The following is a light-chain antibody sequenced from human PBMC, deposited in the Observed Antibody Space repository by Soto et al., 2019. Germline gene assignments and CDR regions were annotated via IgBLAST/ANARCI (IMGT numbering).Light chain of an antibody. J-gene: IGKJ1*01. CDR3: QQYNSYL. Sequence: DIQMTQSPSSLSASLGDRVTIICRASQSISSWLAWYQQKPGKAPKLLIYDASSLESGVPSRFSGSGSGTEFTLTISSLQPDDFATYYCQQYNSYLFGQGTKVDIK. CDR1: QSISSW. V-gene: IGKV1-5*02. CDR2: DAS.